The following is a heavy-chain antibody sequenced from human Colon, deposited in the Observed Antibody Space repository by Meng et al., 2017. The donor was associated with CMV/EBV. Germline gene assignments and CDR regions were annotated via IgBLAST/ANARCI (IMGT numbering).Heavy chain of an antibody. Sequence: QVQLQHAGAGLLKPSETLSLTCAVYGGSFSGYYWSWIRQPPGKGLEWIGEINHSGSTNYNPSLKSRVTISVDTSKNQFSLKLSSVTAADTAVYYCARGLYGSGRHQIDYWGQGTLVTVSS. D-gene: IGHD3-10*01. J-gene: IGHJ4*02. CDR2: INHSGST. CDR3: ARGLYGSGRHQIDY. CDR1: GGSFSGYY. V-gene: IGHV4-34*01.